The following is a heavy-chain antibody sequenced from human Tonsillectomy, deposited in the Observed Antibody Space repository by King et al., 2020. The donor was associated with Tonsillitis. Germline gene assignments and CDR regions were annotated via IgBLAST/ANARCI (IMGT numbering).Heavy chain of an antibody. D-gene: IGHD1-14*01. CDR1: GGSVSSGGYF. CDR3: ARDQHGSWFAP. CDR2: VHDSGRT. J-gene: IGHJ5*02. Sequence: VQLQESGPGLVKPSETLSLTCSVSGGSVSSGGYFWSWIRQPPGKGLEWIGFVHDSGRTNYNPSLKSRVSISLDSSKNQFSLKLTSVTTADTAVYYCARDQHGSWFAPWGQGTLVTVAS. V-gene: IGHV4-61*08.